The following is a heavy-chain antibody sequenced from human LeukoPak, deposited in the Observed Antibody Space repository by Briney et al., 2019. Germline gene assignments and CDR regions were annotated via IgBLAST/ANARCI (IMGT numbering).Heavy chain of an antibody. CDR2: ISYDGSNK. D-gene: IGHD6-19*01. Sequence: GGSLRLSCAASGFTFSSYGMHWVRQAPGKGPEWVAVISYDGSNKYYADSVKGRFTISRDNSKNTLYLQMNSLRAEDTAVYYCAKGIAVAGAFDYWGQGTLVTVSS. CDR3: AKGIAVAGAFDY. CDR1: GFTFSSYG. J-gene: IGHJ4*02. V-gene: IGHV3-30*18.